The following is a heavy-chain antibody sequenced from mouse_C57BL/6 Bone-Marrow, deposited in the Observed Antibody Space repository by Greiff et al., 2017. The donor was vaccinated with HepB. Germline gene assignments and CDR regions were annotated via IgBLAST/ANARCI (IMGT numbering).Heavy chain of an antibody. D-gene: IGHD1-1*01. CDR1: GFNIKDDY. CDR3: TTDGSSSAWFAY. Sequence: DVQLQESGAELVRPGASVKLSCTASGFNIKDDYMHWVKQRPEQGLEWIGWIDPENGDTEYASKFQGKATITADTSSNTAYLQLSSLTSEDTAVYYCTTDGSSSAWFAYWGQGTRVTVSA. CDR2: IDPENGDT. J-gene: IGHJ3*01. V-gene: IGHV14-4*01.